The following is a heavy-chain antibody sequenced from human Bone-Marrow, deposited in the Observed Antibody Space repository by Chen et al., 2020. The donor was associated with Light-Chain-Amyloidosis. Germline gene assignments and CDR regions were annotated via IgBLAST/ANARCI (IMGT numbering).Heavy chain of an antibody. V-gene: IGHV4-39*01. J-gene: IGHJ4*02. CDR3: ANPLSGGNDY. Sequence: QLQMQESGPGLVKPSETLSLTCTVPAGSISSSSYYWGWIRQPPGKGLEWIGSIYYSGSTYYNPSLKSRVTISVDTSKNQFSLKLSSVTAADTAVYYCANPLSGGNDYWGQGTLVTVSS. CDR1: AGSISSSSYY. D-gene: IGHD6-19*01. CDR2: IYYSGST.